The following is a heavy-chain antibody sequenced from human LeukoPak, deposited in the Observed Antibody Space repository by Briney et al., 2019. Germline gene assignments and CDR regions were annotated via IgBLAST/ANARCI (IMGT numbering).Heavy chain of an antibody. J-gene: IGHJ5*02. CDR2: IYYSGST. CDR3: ARALAGNPNWFDP. D-gene: IGHD1-14*01. V-gene: IGHV4-61*01. Sequence: SETLSLTCTVSGGSVSSGSYYWSWIRQPPGKGLEWIGYIYYSGSTNYNPSLKSRVTISLDTSKNQFSLRLSSVTAADTAVYYCARALAGNPNWFDPWGQGALVTVSS. CDR1: GGSVSSGSYY.